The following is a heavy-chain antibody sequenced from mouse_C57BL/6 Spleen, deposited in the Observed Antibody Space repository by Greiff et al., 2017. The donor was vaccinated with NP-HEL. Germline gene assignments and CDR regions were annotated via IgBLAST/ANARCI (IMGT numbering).Heavy chain of an antibody. D-gene: IGHD5-1*01. CDR3: ARYHEDYAMDY. V-gene: IGHV5-4*03. CDR1: GFTFSSYA. J-gene: IGHJ4*01. Sequence: EVKLMESGGGLVKPGGSLKLSCAASGFTFSSYAMSWVRQTPEKRLEWVATISDGGSYTYYPDNVKGRFTISRYNAKNNLYLQMSHLKSEDTAMYYCARYHEDYAMDYWGQGTSVTVSS. CDR2: ISDGGSYT.